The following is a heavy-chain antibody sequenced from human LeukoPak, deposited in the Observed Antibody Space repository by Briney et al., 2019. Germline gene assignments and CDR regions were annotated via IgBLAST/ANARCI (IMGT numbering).Heavy chain of an antibody. D-gene: IGHD3-22*01. Sequence: PGGSLRLSCAASGFTFSNAWMSWVRQAPGKGLEWVGRILSKSEGGTAVYSSPVKGRFTISRDDSKNALYLQMDSLKTEDTAIYYCTTESYDRWGQGTLVTVSS. V-gene: IGHV3-15*01. CDR3: TTESYDR. CDR2: ILSKSEGGTA. J-gene: IGHJ4*02. CDR1: GFTFSNAW.